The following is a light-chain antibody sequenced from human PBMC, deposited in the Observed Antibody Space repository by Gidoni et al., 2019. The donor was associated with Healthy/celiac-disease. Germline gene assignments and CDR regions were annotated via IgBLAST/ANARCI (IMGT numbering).Light chain of an antibody. CDR1: QSVSSN. J-gene: IGKJ2*01. CDR2: GAS. CDR3: QQYNNWPVYT. V-gene: IGKV3-15*01. Sequence: EIVMTQTAATLSVYPGERASLSCRASQSVSSNLAWYQQKPGQAPRLLIYGASTRATGIPARFSGSGSGTEFTLTISSLQSEDFAVYYCQQYNNWPVYTFGQGTKLEIK.